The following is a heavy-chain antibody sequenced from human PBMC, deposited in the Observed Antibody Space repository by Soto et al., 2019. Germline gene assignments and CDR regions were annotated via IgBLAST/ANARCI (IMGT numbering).Heavy chain of an antibody. CDR1: GYTFANSW. CDR3: ARGYSYAVAKRDYYYSGLDV. Sequence: GESLKISCQGSGYTFANSWLAWVRQMPGKGLEWLVIIFPGDSDTKYSPSFQGQVTISVDKSISTAYLQWRSLKASDTAMYYCARGYSYAVAKRDYYYSGLDVRGQGTKVTVSS. V-gene: IGHV5-51*01. J-gene: IGHJ6*02. CDR2: IFPGDSDT. D-gene: IGHD3-16*01.